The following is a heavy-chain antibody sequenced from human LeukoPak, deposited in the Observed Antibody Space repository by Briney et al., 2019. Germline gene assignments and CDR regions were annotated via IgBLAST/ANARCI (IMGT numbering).Heavy chain of an antibody. CDR1: GGSISSYY. V-gene: IGHV4-59*08. D-gene: IGHD3-22*01. CDR2: IYYSGNT. Sequence: PSETLSLTCTVSGGSISSYYWSWIRQPPGKGLEWIGYIYYSGNTKYNPSLKSRVTMSADTSKNQFSLKLSSVTAADTAVYYCARVRGNYYDSSGLPDYWGQGTLVTVSS. J-gene: IGHJ4*02. CDR3: ARVRGNYYDSSGLPDY.